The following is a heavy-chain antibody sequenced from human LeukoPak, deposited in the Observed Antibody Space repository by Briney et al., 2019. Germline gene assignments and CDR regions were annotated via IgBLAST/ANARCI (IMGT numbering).Heavy chain of an antibody. D-gene: IGHD1-26*01. Sequence: PSETLSLTCTVSGGYISSYYWSWIRQPPGKGLEWIRYIYYSGSTNYNPSLKSRVTISVDTSKNQFSLKLSSVTAADTAVYYCARVVEFVFVGSGSYVFDYWGQGTLVTVSS. V-gene: IGHV4-59*01. J-gene: IGHJ4*02. CDR3: ARVVEFVFVGSGSYVFDY. CDR2: IYYSGST. CDR1: GGYISSYY.